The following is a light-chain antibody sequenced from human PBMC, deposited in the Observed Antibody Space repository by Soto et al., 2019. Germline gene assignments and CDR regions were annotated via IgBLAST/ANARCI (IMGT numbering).Light chain of an antibody. CDR2: DND. Sequence: QSVGTQPPWASVTPGQRVTISSSGSSSNIGSNTVSWYQQLPGTAPKLLIYDNDERPSGVPDRFSGSKSGTSASLAISGLQSEDEGEYYCATWDDSRNGYVFGPGTKVTVL. V-gene: IGLV1-44*01. CDR3: ATWDDSRNGYV. CDR1: SSNIGSNT. J-gene: IGLJ1*01.